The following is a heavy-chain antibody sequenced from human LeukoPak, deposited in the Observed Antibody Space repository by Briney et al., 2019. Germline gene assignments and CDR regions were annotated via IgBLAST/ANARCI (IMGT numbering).Heavy chain of an antibody. J-gene: IGHJ4*02. CDR1: GFTFSSYA. Sequence: GGSLRLSSAASGFTFSSYAMSWVRQAPGKGLEWVSVISGSGGRTYYADSVQGRFTISRDNSKNTLYLQMNSLRAEDTAVYYCAKPYYYDSSGYSVNYFDSWGQGTLVTVSS. CDR2: ISGSGGRT. V-gene: IGHV3-23*01. D-gene: IGHD3-22*01. CDR3: AKPYYYDSSGYSVNYFDS.